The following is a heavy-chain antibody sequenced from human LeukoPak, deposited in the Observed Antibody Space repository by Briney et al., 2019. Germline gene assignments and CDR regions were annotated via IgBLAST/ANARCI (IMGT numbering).Heavy chain of an antibody. V-gene: IGHV1-69*13. D-gene: IGHD6-6*01. CDR2: IIPIFGTA. Sequence: ASVKVSCKASGGTFSSYAISWVRQAPGQGLEWMGGIIPIFGTANYAQKFQGRVTITADESTSTAYMELSSLRSEDTAVYYCARAPNSSSPELPATYWGQGTLVTVSS. CDR1: GGTFSSYA. CDR3: ARAPNSSSPELPATY. J-gene: IGHJ4*02.